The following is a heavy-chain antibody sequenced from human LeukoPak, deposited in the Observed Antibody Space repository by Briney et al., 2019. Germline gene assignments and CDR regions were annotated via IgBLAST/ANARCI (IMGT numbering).Heavy chain of an antibody. CDR3: ATQQWLAPPPDS. V-gene: IGHV3-74*01. CDR1: GLTFSKYW. J-gene: IGHJ4*02. Sequence: PGGSLRLSCAASGLTFSKYWMLWVRQAPGKGLESVSRINTDGTVTTYADSVKGRFTVSRDNADNTMSLQMNSVRDEDTAVYYCATQQWLAPPPDSWGQGTPVTVSS. D-gene: IGHD6-19*01. CDR2: INTDGTVT.